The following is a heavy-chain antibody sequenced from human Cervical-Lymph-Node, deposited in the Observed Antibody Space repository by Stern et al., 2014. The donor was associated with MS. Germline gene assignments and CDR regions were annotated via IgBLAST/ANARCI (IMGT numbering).Heavy chain of an antibody. Sequence: VQLGQSGAEVKKPGESLKISCKGFGYTFSSYWIGWGRQMPGRGLECMGIIYPGDSETGKSPSFQGLATTSADKSISPASLQWSSLKASDAAIYYCARSVIPRAYYGMDVWGQGTTVTVSS. V-gene: IGHV5-51*01. J-gene: IGHJ6*02. D-gene: IGHD2/OR15-2a*01. CDR3: ARSVIPRAYYGMDV. CDR1: GYTFSSYW. CDR2: IYPGDSET.